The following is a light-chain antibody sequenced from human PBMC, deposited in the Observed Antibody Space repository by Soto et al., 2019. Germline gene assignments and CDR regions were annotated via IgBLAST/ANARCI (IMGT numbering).Light chain of an antibody. CDR3: SSYTSSSTRV. Sequence: QSVLTQPASVSGSPGQSITISCTGTSSDVGGYNYVSWYQQHPGKAPKLMIYEVSNRPSGVSNRFSGSKSGNTASLTIYGLQAEDDAEYYCSSYTSSSTRVFGGGTKLTVL. CDR2: EVS. CDR1: SSDVGGYNY. J-gene: IGLJ3*02. V-gene: IGLV2-14*01.